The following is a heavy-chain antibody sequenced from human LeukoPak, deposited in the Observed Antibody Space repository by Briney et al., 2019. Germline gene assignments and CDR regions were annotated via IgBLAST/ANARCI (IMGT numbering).Heavy chain of an antibody. CDR2: IYYNGST. J-gene: IGHJ4*02. V-gene: IGHV4-39*07. CDR1: GGSISSSTHY. D-gene: IGHD3-3*01. CDR3: ARTVEFLEWLLECYFDY. Sequence: PSETLSLTCTVSGGSISSSTHYWGWIRQPPGKGLESIGSIYYNGSTYYNPSLKSRVTISVDTSKNQFSLKLSSVTAADTAVYYCARTVEFLEWLLECYFDYWGQGTLVTVSS.